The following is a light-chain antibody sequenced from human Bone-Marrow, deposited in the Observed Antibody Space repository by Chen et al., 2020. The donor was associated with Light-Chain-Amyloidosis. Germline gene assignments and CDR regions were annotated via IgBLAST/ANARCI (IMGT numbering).Light chain of an antibody. CDR2: RDT. V-gene: IGLV3-25*03. CDR1: DLPTKY. J-gene: IGLJ2*01. CDR3: QSADSSGTYEVI. Sequence: SYELKHPPSVSVSPGQTARITCSGDDLPTKYAYWYQQKPGQAPVLVIHRDTERPSGISERFSGSSSGTTATLTISGVQAEDEADYHCQSADSSGTYEVIFGGGTKLTVL.